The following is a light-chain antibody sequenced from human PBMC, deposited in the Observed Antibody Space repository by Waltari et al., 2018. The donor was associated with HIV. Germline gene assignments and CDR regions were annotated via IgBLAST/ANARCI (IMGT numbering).Light chain of an antibody. CDR1: SSNIGSNY. CDR3: AAWDDSLSGWV. V-gene: IGLV1-47*01. J-gene: IGLJ3*02. CDR2: RNN. Sequence: QSVVTQPPSASGTPGHRVTISCSGSSSNIGSNYVNWYQQLTGMAPKLLIHRNNQRPSGVPDRFSGSKSGTSASLAIGGLRSEDEADYYCAAWDDSLSGWVFGGGTKLTVL.